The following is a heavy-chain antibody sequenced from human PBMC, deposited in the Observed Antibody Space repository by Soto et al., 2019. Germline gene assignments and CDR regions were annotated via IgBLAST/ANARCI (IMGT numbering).Heavy chain of an antibody. Sequence: SETLSLTCTVSGGSISSSSYYWGWIRQPPGKGLEWIGSIYYSGSTYYNPSLKSRVTISVDTSKNQFSLKLSSVTAADTAVYYCGTGDSSGWHAVLFDYWGQGTLVTVSS. D-gene: IGHD6-19*01. CDR2: IYYSGST. CDR3: GTGDSSGWHAVLFDY. J-gene: IGHJ4*02. CDR1: GGSISSSSYY. V-gene: IGHV4-39*01.